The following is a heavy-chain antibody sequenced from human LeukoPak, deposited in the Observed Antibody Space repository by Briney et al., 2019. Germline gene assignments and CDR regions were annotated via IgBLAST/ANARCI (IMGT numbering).Heavy chain of an antibody. Sequence: GGSLRLSCSASGFTFSSYAMHWVRQAPGKGPEYVSAISSNGGSTYYADSVKGRFTISRDNSKNTLYLQMSSLRAEDTAVYYCGKDRHCSSTSCYAPFDYWGQGTLVTVSS. V-gene: IGHV3-64D*06. D-gene: IGHD2-2*01. CDR2: ISSNGGST. CDR1: GFTFSSYA. CDR3: GKDRHCSSTSCYAPFDY. J-gene: IGHJ4*02.